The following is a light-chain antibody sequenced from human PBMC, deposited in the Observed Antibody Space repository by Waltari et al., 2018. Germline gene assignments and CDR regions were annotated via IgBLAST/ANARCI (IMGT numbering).Light chain of an antibody. J-gene: IGKJ1*01. CDR2: AAS. V-gene: IGKV3-20*01. CDR1: QSVSKY. Sequence: VLTQSPGTVSLSPADRAPLSCRASQSVSKYLAWYQQRPGQAPRLLIYAASTRATGVPDRFSGSGCGTDFSLTISRLEAEDFAVYYCQNHERLPATFGQGTKVEIK. CDR3: QNHERLPAT.